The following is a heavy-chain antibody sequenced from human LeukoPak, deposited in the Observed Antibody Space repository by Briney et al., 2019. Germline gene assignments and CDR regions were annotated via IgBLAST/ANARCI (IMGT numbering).Heavy chain of an antibody. CDR1: GGSISSSSYY. Sequence: SETLSLTCTVSGGSISSSSYYWGWIRQPPGKGLEWIGSIYYSGSTYYNPSLKSRVTISVDTSKNQFSLKLSSVTAADTAVYYCARGLVGYSYGFYFDYWGQGTLVTVSS. D-gene: IGHD5-18*01. CDR3: ARGLVGYSYGFYFDY. CDR2: IYYSGST. J-gene: IGHJ4*02. V-gene: IGHV4-39*07.